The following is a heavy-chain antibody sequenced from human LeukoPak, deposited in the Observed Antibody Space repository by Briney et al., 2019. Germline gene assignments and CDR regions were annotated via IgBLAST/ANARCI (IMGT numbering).Heavy chain of an antibody. CDR1: GFTFSSYG. D-gene: IGHD3-10*01. CDR2: IWYDGSNK. J-gene: IGHJ4*02. V-gene: IGHV3-33*03. CDR3: VGPDSQFDC. Sequence: GRSLRLSCAASGFTFSSYGMHWVRQAPGKGLEWVAVIWYDGSNKYYADSVKGRFTISRDNAKNSLYLQMNNLRVEDTAVYYCVGPDSQFDCWGQGTLVTVSS.